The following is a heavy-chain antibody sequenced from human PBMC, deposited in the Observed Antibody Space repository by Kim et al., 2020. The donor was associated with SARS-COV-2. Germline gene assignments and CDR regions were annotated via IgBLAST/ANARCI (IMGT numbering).Heavy chain of an antibody. CDR3: ARYSSSWRRDY. D-gene: IGHD6-13*01. Sequence: KYYGGSGKGRFTNSRNNAKNSMYPQMNSLRAEDTAVYYCARYSSSWRRDYWGQGTLVTVSS. CDR2: K. V-gene: IGHV3-7*03. J-gene: IGHJ4*02.